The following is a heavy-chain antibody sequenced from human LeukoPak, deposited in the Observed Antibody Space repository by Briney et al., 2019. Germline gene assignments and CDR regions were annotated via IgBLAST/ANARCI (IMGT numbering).Heavy chain of an antibody. J-gene: IGHJ3*02. Sequence: GQCLKISCTGSAHKFSTYCIAWAGQMRGKGRECIVIIYHDDSDTRHNPTVQGQVNISGHKSVSTAYLQWSSLRAADTAIYYCARGGAALDIWGQGTMVTVSS. CDR1: AHKFSTYC. CDR2: IYHDDSDT. CDR3: ARGGAALDI. V-gene: IGHV5-51*01. D-gene: IGHD3-16*01.